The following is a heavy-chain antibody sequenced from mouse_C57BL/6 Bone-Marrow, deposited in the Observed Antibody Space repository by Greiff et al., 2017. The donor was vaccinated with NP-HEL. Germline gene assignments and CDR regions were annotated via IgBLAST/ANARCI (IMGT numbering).Heavy chain of an antibody. J-gene: IGHJ2*01. CDR2: IYPGSGST. V-gene: IGHV1-55*01. CDR1: GYTFTSYW. CDR3: ARGGDYYGSSLDY. Sequence: QVQLKQPGAELVKPGASVKMSCKASGYTFTSYWITWVKQRPGQGLEWIGDIYPGSGSTNYNEKFKSKATLTVDTSSSTAYMQLSSLTSEDSAVYYCARGGDYYGSSLDYWGQGTTLTVSS. D-gene: IGHD1-1*01.